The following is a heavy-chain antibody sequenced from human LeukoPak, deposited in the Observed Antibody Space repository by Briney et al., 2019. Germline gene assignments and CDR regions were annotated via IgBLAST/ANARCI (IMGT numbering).Heavy chain of an antibody. CDR3: ARGGYDILTGYYSVTISYYYYYGMDV. CDR2: INPSGGST. D-gene: IGHD3-9*01. Sequence: ASVKVSCTASGYTFTSYYMHWVRQAPGQGLEWMGIINPSGGSTSYAQKFQGRVTMTRDTSTSTVYMELSSLRSEDTAVYYCARGGYDILTGYYSVTISYYYYYGMDVWGQGTTVTVSS. J-gene: IGHJ6*02. CDR1: GYTFTSYY. V-gene: IGHV1-46*01.